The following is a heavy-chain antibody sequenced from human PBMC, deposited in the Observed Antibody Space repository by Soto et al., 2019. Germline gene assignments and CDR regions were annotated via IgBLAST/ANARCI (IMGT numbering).Heavy chain of an antibody. CDR1: GGSFSGYY. V-gene: IGHV4-34*01. CDR3: ATTRATPASRNLDY. CDR2: INPTGGT. D-gene: IGHD1-1*01. J-gene: IGHJ4*02. Sequence: QVQLQQWGAGLLKPSETLSLTCAVYGGSFSGYYWSWFRQSPGKGLEWIGEINPTGGTNYNPSLKSRVTISVDTSKDQFSLQLSSVTAADTAVYYCATTRATPASRNLDYWGQGTLVTVSS.